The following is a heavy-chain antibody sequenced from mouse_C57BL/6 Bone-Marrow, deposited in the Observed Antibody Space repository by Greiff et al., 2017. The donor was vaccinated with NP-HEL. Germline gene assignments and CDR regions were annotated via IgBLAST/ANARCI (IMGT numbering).Heavy chain of an antibody. CDR2: IYPSDSET. J-gene: IGHJ1*03. Sequence: VKLQQPGAELVRPGSSVKLSCKASGYTFTSYWMDWVKQRPGQGLEWIGNIYPSDSETHYNQKFKDKATLTVDKSSSTAYMQLSSLTSEDSAVYYCVLLLRGDFDVWGTGTTVTVSS. V-gene: IGHV1-61*01. CDR3: VLLLRGDFDV. CDR1: GYTFTSYW. D-gene: IGHD1-1*01.